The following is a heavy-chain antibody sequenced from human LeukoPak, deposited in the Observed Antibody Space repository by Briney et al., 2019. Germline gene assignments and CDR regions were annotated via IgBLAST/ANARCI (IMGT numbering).Heavy chain of an antibody. CDR2: IYHSGST. V-gene: IGHV4-59*12. CDR3: ARGIPYIDWPWLEGASYYGMDV. D-gene: IGHD3-9*01. J-gene: IGHJ6*02. CDR1: GGSISSYY. Sequence: SETLSLTCTVSGGSISSYYWSWIRQPPGKGLEWIGYIYHSGSTDYNSPLKSRVTISVDTSKNQFPLKLSSVTAADTAVYYCARGIPYIDWPWLEGASYYGMDVWGQGTMVTVSS.